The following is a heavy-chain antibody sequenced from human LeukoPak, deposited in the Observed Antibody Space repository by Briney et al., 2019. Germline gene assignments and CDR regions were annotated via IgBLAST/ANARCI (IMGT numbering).Heavy chain of an antibody. V-gene: IGHV3-23*01. CDR2: ISGSGGST. CDR1: GFTFSSYG. D-gene: IGHD3-16*02. J-gene: IGHJ4*02. Sequence: GGSLRLSCAASGFTFSSYGMSWVRQAPGKGLEWVSAISGSGGSTYYADSVKGRFTISRDNSKNTLYLQMNSLRAEDTAVYYCAKNPPSDYVWGSYRYISLLYFDYWGQGTLVTVSS. CDR3: AKNPPSDYVWGSYRYISLLYFDY.